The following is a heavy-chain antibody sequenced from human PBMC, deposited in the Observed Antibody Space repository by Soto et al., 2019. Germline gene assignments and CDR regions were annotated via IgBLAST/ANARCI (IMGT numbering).Heavy chain of an antibody. CDR1: GFTFSDYY. Sequence: GGSLRLSCAASGFTFSDYYMSWIRQAPGKGLEWVSYISSSGSTIYYADSVKGRFTISRDNAKNSLYLQMNSLRAEDTAVYYCARDYLGVVVPAPLAYYYYYMDVWGKGTTVTVSS. V-gene: IGHV3-11*01. J-gene: IGHJ6*03. D-gene: IGHD2-2*01. CDR2: ISSSGSTI. CDR3: ARDYLGVVVPAPLAYYYYYMDV.